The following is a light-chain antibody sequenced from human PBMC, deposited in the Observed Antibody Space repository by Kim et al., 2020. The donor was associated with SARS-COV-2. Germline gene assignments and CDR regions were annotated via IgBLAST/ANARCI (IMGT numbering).Light chain of an antibody. CDR3: QVWDSSSDHRVV. V-gene: IGLV3-21*04. CDR1: SIGSKS. Sequence: PGKTDRVSCGGNSIGSKSVHWYQQKSGQAPVLVISYDSDRPSGIPERFSGSNSGNTATLTISRVEAGDEADYYCQVWDSSSDHRVVFGGGTQLTVL. J-gene: IGLJ2*01. CDR2: YDS.